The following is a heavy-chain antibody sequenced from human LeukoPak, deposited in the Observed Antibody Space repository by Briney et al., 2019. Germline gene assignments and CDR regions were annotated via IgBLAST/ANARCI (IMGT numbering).Heavy chain of an antibody. Sequence: ASVKVSCKVSVYTLTEVSIHCVRQAPEKGLEWMGGLDPEDDETIYAQKLQGRVTMTEDIATDTAYMELSSLRSEDTAVYYCAKVGAMGSGTYLYYNYYAMDVWGQGTTVTVSS. D-gene: IGHD1-26*01. CDR1: VYTLTEVS. V-gene: IGHV1-24*01. J-gene: IGHJ6*02. CDR3: AKVGAMGSGTYLYYNYYAMDV. CDR2: LDPEDDET.